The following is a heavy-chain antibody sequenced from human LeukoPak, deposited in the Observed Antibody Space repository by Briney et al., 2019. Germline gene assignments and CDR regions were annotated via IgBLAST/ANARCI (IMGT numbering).Heavy chain of an antibody. CDR3: AKVYLRFSVVVVAAFFDY. V-gene: IGHV3-9*01. Sequence: PGRSLRLYCAASGFTFDDYAMHWVRQAPGKGLEWVSGISWNSGSIGYADSVKGRFTISRDNAKNSLYLQMNSLRAEDTALYYCAKVYLRFSVVVVAAFFDYWGQGTLVTVSS. CDR1: GFTFDDYA. CDR2: ISWNSGSI. J-gene: IGHJ4*02. D-gene: IGHD2-15*01.